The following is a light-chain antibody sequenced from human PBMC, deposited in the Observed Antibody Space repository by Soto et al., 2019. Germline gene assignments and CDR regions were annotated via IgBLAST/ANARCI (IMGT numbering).Light chain of an antibody. J-gene: IGLJ3*02. CDR2: DTS. V-gene: IGLV7-46*01. CDR1: TGAVTSGHY. Sequence: QAVVTQEPSLTVSPGGTVTLTCGSSTGAVTSGHYPYWFQQKPGQAPRTLIYDTSNKHSWTPARFSGSLLGGKAALTLSGAQPEDEAEYYCLLSYRSTLWLFGGVTKLTVL. CDR3: LLSYRSTLWL.